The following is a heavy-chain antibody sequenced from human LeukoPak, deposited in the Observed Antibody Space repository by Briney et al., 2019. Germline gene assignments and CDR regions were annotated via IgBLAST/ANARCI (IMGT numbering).Heavy chain of an antibody. D-gene: IGHD6-13*01. V-gene: IGHV4-30-4*08. Sequence: SQTLSLTCTVSGGSISSGDYYWSWIRQPPGKGLEWIGYIYYSGSTYYNPSLESRVTMSVDTSKNQFSLKLSFVTAADTAVYYCARQHDSYHYYYVDVWGTGTTVTVSS. CDR3: ARQHDSYHYYYVDV. J-gene: IGHJ6*03. CDR2: IYYSGST. CDR1: GGSISSGDYY.